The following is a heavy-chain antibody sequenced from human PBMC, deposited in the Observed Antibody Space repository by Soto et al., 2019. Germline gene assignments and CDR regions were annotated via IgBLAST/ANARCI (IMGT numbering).Heavy chain of an antibody. CDR1: GFTFSSYG. CDR3: AREERGHYYGSGTRTP. CDR2: IWYDGSNK. D-gene: IGHD3-10*01. V-gene: IGHV3-33*01. Sequence: GGSLRLSCAASGFTFSSYGMHWVRQAPGKGLEWVAVIWYDGSNKYYADSVKGRFTISRDNSKNTLYLQMNSLRAEDTAVYYCAREERGHYYGSGTRTPWGQGTLVTVSS. J-gene: IGHJ5*02.